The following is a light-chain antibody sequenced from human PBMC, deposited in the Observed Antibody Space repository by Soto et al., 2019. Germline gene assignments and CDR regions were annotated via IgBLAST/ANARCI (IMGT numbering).Light chain of an antibody. V-gene: IGLV1-44*01. CDR2: SNN. Sequence: QYVLTQPPSASGTPGQRVTISCSGSTSNIGSNAVDWYQQHPGTAPKVLIYSNNQRPSGVPDRIFGSRSGTSASLAITGLQSEDEADYYCATWDDSLKGWVFGGGTQLTVL. J-gene: IGLJ3*02. CDR1: TSNIGSNA. CDR3: ATWDDSLKGWV.